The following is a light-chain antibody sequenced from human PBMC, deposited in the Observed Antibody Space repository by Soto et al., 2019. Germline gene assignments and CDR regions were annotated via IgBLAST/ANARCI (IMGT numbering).Light chain of an antibody. CDR1: SSNIGSHN. V-gene: IGLV1-47*01. Sequence: QSVLTQPPSASGTPGQRVSISCSGGSSNIGSHNVYWYQQLPGTAPKLLIFKNNQRPSGVPDRFSGSKSGTSASLAISGLRYEDEAEYYCAAWDDSLSGRVFGTGTKVTVL. CDR2: KNN. CDR3: AAWDDSLSGRV. J-gene: IGLJ1*01.